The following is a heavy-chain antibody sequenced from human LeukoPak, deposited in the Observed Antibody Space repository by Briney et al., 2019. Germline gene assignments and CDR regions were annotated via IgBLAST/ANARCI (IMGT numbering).Heavy chain of an antibody. V-gene: IGHV1-2*02. CDR3: ALGATSIADDTLRLDV. D-gene: IGHD6-6*01. J-gene: IGHJ6*02. CDR1: GYTFTGYY. CDR2: INPNSGGT. Sequence: GASVKVSCKASGYTFTGYYMHWVRQAPGQGLEWMGWINPNSGGTNYARKFQGRVTMTRDTSISTAYMELSRLRSDDTAVYYCALGATSIADDTLRLDVWGQGTTVTVSS.